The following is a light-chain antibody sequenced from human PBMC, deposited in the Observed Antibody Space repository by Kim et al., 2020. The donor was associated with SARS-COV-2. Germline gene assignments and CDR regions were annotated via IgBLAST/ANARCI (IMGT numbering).Light chain of an antibody. J-gene: IGLJ2*01. CDR3: FSYAGSHVV. CDR2: DVS. Sequence: PGQSVTISCTGSSSDVGGYDFVSWYQHHPGKVPELMIYDVSKRLSGVPDRFSASKSANTASLTISGLQVEDEADYYCFSYAGSHVVFGGGTKLTVL. CDR1: SSDVGGYDF. V-gene: IGLV2-11*01.